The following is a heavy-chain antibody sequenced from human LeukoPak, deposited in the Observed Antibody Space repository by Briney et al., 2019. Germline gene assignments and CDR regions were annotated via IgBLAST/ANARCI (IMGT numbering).Heavy chain of an antibody. J-gene: IGHJ4*02. CDR3: ARVYSSNWFGFDY. D-gene: IGHD6-13*01. CDR1: GYTFTGYY. Sequence: ASVKVSCKASGYTFTGYYMHWVRQAPGQGLEWMGWINPNSGGTNYAQKLQGRVTMTRDTSISTAYMELSRLRSDDTAMYYCARVYSSNWFGFDYWGQGTLVTVSS. V-gene: IGHV1-2*02. CDR2: INPNSGGT.